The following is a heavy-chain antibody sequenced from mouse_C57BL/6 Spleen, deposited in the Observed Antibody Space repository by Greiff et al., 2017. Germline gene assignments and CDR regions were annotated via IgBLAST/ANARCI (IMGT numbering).Heavy chain of an antibody. CDR2: IRNKANGYTT. CDR1: GFTFTDYY. D-gene: IGHD6-1*01. CDR3: ARSPSGGFDV. V-gene: IGHV7-3*01. Sequence: LVESGGGLVQPGGSLSLSCAASGFTFTDYYMSWVRQPPGKALEWLGFIRNKANGYTTEYSASVKGRFTISRDNSQSILYLQMNALRAEDSATYYCARSPSGGFDVWGTGTTVTVSS. J-gene: IGHJ1*03.